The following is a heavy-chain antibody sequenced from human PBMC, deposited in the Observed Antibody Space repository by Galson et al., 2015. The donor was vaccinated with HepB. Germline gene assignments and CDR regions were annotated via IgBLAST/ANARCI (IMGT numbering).Heavy chain of an antibody. CDR2: INHSGST. CDR1: GGSFSGYY. Sequence: SETLSLTCAVYGGSFSGYYWSWIRQPPGKGLEWIGEINHSGSTNYNLSLKSRVTISVDTSKNQFSLKLSSVTAADTAVYYCARGQKQQLVEYFQHWGQGTLVTVSS. J-gene: IGHJ1*01. CDR3: ARGQKQQLVEYFQH. D-gene: IGHD6-13*01. V-gene: IGHV4-34*01.